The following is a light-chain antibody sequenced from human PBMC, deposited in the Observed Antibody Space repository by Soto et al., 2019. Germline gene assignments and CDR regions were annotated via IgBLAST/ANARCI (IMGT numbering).Light chain of an antibody. CDR3: QSAYSSGTYPNWV. J-gene: IGLJ3*02. CDR2: KDS. CDR1: ALPKQY. Sequence: SYELTQPPSVSVSPGQTARITCSGDALPKQYAYWYQQKPGQAPVLVIYKDSERPSGIPERFSGSSSGTTVTLTISGVQAEDEADYYCQSAYSSGTYPNWVFGGGTKLTVL. V-gene: IGLV3-25*03.